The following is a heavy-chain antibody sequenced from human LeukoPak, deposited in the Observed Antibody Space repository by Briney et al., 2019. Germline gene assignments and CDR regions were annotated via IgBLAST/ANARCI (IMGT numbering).Heavy chain of an antibody. CDR3: ARDLRYFDWLLSHYYYYYGMDV. V-gene: IGHV3-66*01. CDR1: GFTVSSNY. Sequence: GGSLRLSCAASGFTVSSNYMSWVRQAPWKRLEWVSVIYSGGSTYYADSVKGRFTISRDNSKNTLYLQMNSLRAEDTAVYYCARDLRYFDWLLSHYYYYYGMDVWGQGTTVTVSS. D-gene: IGHD3-9*01. J-gene: IGHJ6*02. CDR2: IYSGGST.